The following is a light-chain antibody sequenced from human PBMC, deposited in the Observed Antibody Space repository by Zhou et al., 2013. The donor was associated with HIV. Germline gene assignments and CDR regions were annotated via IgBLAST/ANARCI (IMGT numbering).Light chain of an antibody. J-gene: IGLJ1*01. V-gene: IGLV2-14*01. Sequence: QSALTQPASVSGSPGQSITISCTETTSDGGGYNFVSWYQQHPGKAPKLLIYDVNKRPSGVSDRFSGSKSGSTASLTISGLQAEDEADYYCSSYSRSSTSYVFGTGTKITVL. CDR2: DVN. CDR1: TSDGGGYNF. CDR3: SSYSRSSTSYV.